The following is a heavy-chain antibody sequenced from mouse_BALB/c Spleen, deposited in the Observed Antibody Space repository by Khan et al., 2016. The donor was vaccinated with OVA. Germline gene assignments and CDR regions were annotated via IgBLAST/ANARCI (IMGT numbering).Heavy chain of an antibody. CDR3: ARGGYYSNSLFTY. D-gene: IGHD2-5*01. CDR2: IYPGNDNT. V-gene: IGHV1-84*02. CDR1: GYTFTYYY. J-gene: IGHJ2*01. Sequence: QVQLKQSGPELVKPGASVKISCKASGYTFTYYYINWVKQKPGQGLEWIGWIYPGNDNTKYNEKFKDMATLTVDTSSNIAFMQLSSLTSEDTAVYFCARGGYYSNSLFTYWGQGTTRTVST.